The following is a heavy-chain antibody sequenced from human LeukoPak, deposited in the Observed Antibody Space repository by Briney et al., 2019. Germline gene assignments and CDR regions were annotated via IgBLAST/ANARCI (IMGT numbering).Heavy chain of an antibody. CDR3: AKAPWPDYYDSSGYYSGPFLDY. D-gene: IGHD3-22*01. J-gene: IGHJ4*02. CDR2: ISWNSGSI. V-gene: IGHV3-9*01. Sequence: GRSLRLSCAASGFTFDDYAMHWVRQAPGKGLEWVSGISWNSGSIGYADSVKGRFTISRDNAKNSLYLQMNSLRAEDTALYYCAKAPWPDYYDSSGYYSGPFLDYWGQGTLVTVSS. CDR1: GFTFDDYA.